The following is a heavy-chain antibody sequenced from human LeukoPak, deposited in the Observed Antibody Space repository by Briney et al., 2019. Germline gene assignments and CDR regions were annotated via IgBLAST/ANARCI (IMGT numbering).Heavy chain of an antibody. J-gene: IGHJ4*02. CDR1: GYTFTSYG. CDR3: ARDRGGEQWLVLWDY. D-gene: IGHD6-19*01. Sequence: GASVKVSCKASGYTFTSYGISWVRQAPGQGLEWMGWISAYNGNTNYAQKLQGRVTMTTDTSTSTAYMELRSLRSDDTAVYYCARDRGGEQWLVLWDYWGQGTLVIVSS. CDR2: ISAYNGNT. V-gene: IGHV1-18*01.